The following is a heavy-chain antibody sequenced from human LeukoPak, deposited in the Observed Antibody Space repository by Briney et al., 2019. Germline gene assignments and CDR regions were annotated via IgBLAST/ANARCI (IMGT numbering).Heavy chain of an antibody. D-gene: IGHD1-14*01. V-gene: IGHV4-31*03. CDR1: NVSISSGGYF. Sequence: SQTLSLTCTVSNVSISSGGYFYSWIRQLPGKGLEWIGYIYYNGNTYYSPSLKSRVTISLDTSKNQFSLRLPFVAAADTGTYYCARAGRKEFLSDWGQGTQVTVSS. CDR2: IYYNGNT. CDR3: ARAGRKEFLSD. J-gene: IGHJ4*02.